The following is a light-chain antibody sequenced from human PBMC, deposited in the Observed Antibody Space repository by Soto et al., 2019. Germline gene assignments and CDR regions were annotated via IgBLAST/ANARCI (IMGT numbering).Light chain of an antibody. Sequence: EIVMTQCPATLSVSPGGRATLSCRASQSISDTLAWYQQKPGQAPRLLIYGASTRAPGFPARFSGSGSGTDFTLTISSLQSEDFAVYYCQQYNNCPWTFGQGTKVDIK. V-gene: IGKV3-15*01. CDR3: QQYNNCPWT. CDR2: GAS. J-gene: IGKJ1*01. CDR1: QSISDT.